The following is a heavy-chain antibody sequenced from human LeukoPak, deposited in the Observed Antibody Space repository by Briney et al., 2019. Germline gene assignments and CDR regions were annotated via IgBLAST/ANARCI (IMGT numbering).Heavy chain of an antibody. V-gene: IGHV1-18*01. Sequence: GASVKVSCKASGYTFTSYGISWVRQAPGQGLEWMGWISAYNGNTNYAQKLQGRVTMTTDTSTSTTYMELRSLRSDDTAVYYCARDLRVAAAPPFDYWVQGTLVTVSS. CDR1: GYTFTSYG. J-gene: IGHJ4*02. CDR3: ARDLRVAAAPPFDY. D-gene: IGHD6-13*01. CDR2: ISAYNGNT.